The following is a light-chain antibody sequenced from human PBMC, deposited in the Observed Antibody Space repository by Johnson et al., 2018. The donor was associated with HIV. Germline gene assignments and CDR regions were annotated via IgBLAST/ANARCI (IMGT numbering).Light chain of an antibody. J-gene: IGLJ1*01. CDR1: SSDIGNNY. V-gene: IGLV1-51*01. CDR3: GTWDSSLSVLYV. Sequence: QSVLTQPPSLSAAPGQKVTISCSGSSSDIGNNYASWYQHLPGTAPKLLIYDNNKRPSGIPARFSGSKSGTSATLGITGLQTGDEADYYCGTWDSSLSVLYVFGTGTKVTVL. CDR2: DNN.